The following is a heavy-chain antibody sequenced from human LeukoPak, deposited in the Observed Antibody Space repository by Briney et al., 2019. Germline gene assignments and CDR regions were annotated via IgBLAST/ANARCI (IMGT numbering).Heavy chain of an antibody. CDR2: ISAYNGNT. V-gene: IGHV1-18*01. D-gene: IGHD1-26*01. CDR1: GYTFTSYG. CDR3: ARDRGATRDYYYYYMDV. J-gene: IGHJ6*03. Sequence: ASVKVSCKASGYTFTSYGISWVRQAPGQGLEWMGWISAYNGNTNYAQKLQGRVTMTTDTSTSTAYMELRSLRSDDTAVYYCARDRGATRDYYYYYMDVWGKGTTVTVFS.